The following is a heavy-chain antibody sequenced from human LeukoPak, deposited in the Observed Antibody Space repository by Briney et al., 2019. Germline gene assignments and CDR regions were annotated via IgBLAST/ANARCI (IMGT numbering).Heavy chain of an antibody. CDR3: ARDRDSVTWNSPARRDN. CDR2: IRSKGQGGTT. V-gene: IGHV3-49*03. Sequence: GGSLRLSCLASGFTIGDHGMSWIRLAPGKGLEWVGFIRSKGQGGTTEYAATVKGRFTISRDDSKSIAYLEMNSLKTEDTAIYYCARDRDSVTWNSPARRDNWRQGTLVTVSS. J-gene: IGHJ4*02. CDR1: GFTIGDHG. D-gene: IGHD5/OR15-5a*01.